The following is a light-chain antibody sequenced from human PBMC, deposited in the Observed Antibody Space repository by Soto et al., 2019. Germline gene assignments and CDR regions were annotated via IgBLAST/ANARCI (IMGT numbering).Light chain of an antibody. CDR1: QRVLQSSNNKNY. Sequence: DIVMTQSPDSLAVSLGERATINCKSSQRVLQSSNNKNYLAWYQQKPGQPPKLLIYWASTRESGVPDRFSGSESGTDLTLTISSLQAEDVAVYYCQQYYNYTQTFGQGTKVEIK. V-gene: IGKV4-1*01. J-gene: IGKJ1*01. CDR2: WAS. CDR3: QQYYNYTQT.